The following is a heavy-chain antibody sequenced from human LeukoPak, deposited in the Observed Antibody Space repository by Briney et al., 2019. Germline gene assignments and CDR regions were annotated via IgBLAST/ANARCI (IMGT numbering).Heavy chain of an antibody. CDR1: GGSISSGGYS. CDR3: AREAAGAVH. J-gene: IGHJ4*02. V-gene: IGHV4-30-2*01. CDR2: IYHSGST. Sequence: SETLSLTCAVSGGSISSGGYSWSWIRQPPGQGLEWIGYIYHSGSTYYNPSLKSRVTISVDRSKNQFSLKLSSVTAADTAVYYCAREAAGAVHWGQGTLVTVSS. D-gene: IGHD3-10*01.